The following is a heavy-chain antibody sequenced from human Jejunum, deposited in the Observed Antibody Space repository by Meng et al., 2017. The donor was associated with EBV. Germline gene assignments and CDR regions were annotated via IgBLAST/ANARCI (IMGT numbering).Heavy chain of an antibody. CDR3: ARDWGGDYLDY. Sequence: QVELVVFGSELKKPGASVKVSCKASGYPFSSYAMNWVRRAPGQGLKWMGWINTKTGNPTYAQGFTGRFVFSLDTSVGTAYLQISSLKAEDTAVYYCARDWGGDYLDYWGQGTLVTVSS. J-gene: IGHJ4*02. D-gene: IGHD3-10*01. CDR2: INTKTGNP. V-gene: IGHV7-4-1*02. CDR1: GYPFSSYA.